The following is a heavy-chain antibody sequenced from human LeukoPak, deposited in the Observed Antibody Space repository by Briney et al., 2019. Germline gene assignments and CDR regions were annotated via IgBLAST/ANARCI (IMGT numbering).Heavy chain of an antibody. V-gene: IGHV3-30*02. CDR3: AKDLKVGEVLRYFDWSL. Sequence: GGSLRLSCAASGFTFSSYGMHWVRQAPGKGLEWVAFIRYDGSNKYYADSVKGRFTISRDNSKSTVYLQMNSLRTEDTAVYYCAKDLKVGEVLRYFDWSLWGQGTVVTVSS. CDR1: GFTFSSYG. D-gene: IGHD3-9*01. J-gene: IGHJ3*01. CDR2: IRYDGSNK.